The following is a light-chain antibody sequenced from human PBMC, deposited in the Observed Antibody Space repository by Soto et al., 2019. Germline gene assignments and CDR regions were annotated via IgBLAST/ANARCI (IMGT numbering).Light chain of an antibody. Sequence: EIVLTQSPGTLSLSPGERATLSCRASQSVSSSALAWYQQKPGQAPRRLIYGASSRATGIPDRFSGSGSGTDFTLTISRLEPEDFAVYYCQYYGTSPQTFGQGTKVDNK. CDR3: QYYGTSPQT. CDR1: QSVSSSA. J-gene: IGKJ1*01. V-gene: IGKV3-20*01. CDR2: GAS.